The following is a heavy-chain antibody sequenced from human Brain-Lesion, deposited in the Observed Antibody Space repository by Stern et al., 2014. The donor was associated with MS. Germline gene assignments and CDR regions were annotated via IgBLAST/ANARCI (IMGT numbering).Heavy chain of an antibody. CDR2: INPTTVAP. V-gene: IGHV1-2*02. CDR1: GYIFTGYS. CDR3: ARDQRGITIFGVVTDYYYLGMDV. J-gene: IGHJ6*02. D-gene: IGHD3-3*01. Sequence: VQLEESGAEVKKPGASVKVSCKTSGYIFTGYSIHWVRQAPGQGLEWMASINPTTVAPKSAQNFQGRVTMSRDTSISTAFVELSSLTSDDTAVYYCARDQRGITIFGVVTDYYYLGMDVWGQGTTVTVSS.